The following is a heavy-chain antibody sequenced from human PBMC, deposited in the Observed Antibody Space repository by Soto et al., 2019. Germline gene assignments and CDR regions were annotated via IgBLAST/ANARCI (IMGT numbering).Heavy chain of an antibody. D-gene: IGHD6-13*01. V-gene: IGHV3-30*18. J-gene: IGHJ6*03. CDR2: ISYDGSNK. Sequence: PGGSLRLSCAASGFTFSSYGMHWVRQAPGKGLEWVAVISYDGSNKYYADSVKGRFTISRDYSRNTLYLQMNSLRAEDTAVYYCAKNKKQQPFPYYMDVWGKGTTVTVSS. CDR3: AKNKKQQPFPYYMDV. CDR1: GFTFSSYG.